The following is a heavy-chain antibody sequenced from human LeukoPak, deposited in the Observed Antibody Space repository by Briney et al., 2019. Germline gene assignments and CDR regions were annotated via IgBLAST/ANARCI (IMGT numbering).Heavy chain of an antibody. CDR3: AREFPASYYYDSSGYYFDY. J-gene: IGHJ4*02. CDR1: GLTVSSNY. CDR2: IYSGGST. V-gene: IGHV3-53*01. Sequence: PGGSLRLSCAGSGLTVSSNYMSWVRQAPGKGLEWVSVIYSGGSTYYADSVKGRFTISRDNSKNTLYLQMNSLRAEDTAVYYCAREFPASYYYDSSGYYFDYWGQGTLVTVSS. D-gene: IGHD3-22*01.